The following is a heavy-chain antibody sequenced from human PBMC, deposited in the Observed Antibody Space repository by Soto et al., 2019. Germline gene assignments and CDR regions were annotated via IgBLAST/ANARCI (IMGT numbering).Heavy chain of an antibody. J-gene: IGHJ4*02. CDR1: GFTFSSYA. V-gene: IGHV3-23*01. CDR2: ISASGARA. CDR3: AKQGVVVTVIDY. D-gene: IGHD2-21*02. Sequence: GGSLRLSCAASGFTFSSYAMSWVRQAPGKGLEWVSAISASGARAYYADSVEGRFTFSRDNSKNTLYLQMDSLRAEDTAVYYCAKQGVVVTVIDYWGQGTLVTVSS.